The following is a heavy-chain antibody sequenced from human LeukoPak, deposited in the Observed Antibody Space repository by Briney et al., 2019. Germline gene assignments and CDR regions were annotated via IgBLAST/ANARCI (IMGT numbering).Heavy chain of an antibody. CDR1: GFTFSDHS. Sequence: GGSLRLSCAVSGFTFSDHSMSWIRQAPGKGLTWVSYISSSSTYTKYADSVKSRFTISRDNAKNSLYLQMNSLRAEDTAVYYCARYCSGDSCYSGDSWGQGTLVTVSS. J-gene: IGHJ4*02. D-gene: IGHD2-15*01. CDR2: ISSSSTYT. CDR3: ARYCSGDSCYSGDS. V-gene: IGHV3-11*03.